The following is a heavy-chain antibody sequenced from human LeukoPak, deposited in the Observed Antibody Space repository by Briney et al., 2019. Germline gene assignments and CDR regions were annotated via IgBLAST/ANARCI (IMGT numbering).Heavy chain of an antibody. J-gene: IGHJ4*02. Sequence: ASVTVSCKASGYTFTSYGISWVRQAPGQRLEWRGWISAYNGNTNYAQKHQGRVTMTTDTSTSTAYMELRSLRSDDTAVYYCARDSGQLGHMTTVTEIDYWGQGTLVTVSS. CDR3: ARDSGQLGHMTTVTEIDY. CDR1: GYTFTSYG. D-gene: IGHD4-17*01. V-gene: IGHV1-18*01. CDR2: ISAYNGNT.